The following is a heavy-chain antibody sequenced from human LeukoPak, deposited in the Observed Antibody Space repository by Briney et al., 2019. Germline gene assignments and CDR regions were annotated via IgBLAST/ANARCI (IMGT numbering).Heavy chain of an antibody. V-gene: IGHV3-23*01. CDR1: GFTFSNDG. Sequence: GGSLRLSCAGYGFTFSNDGMNWVRQAAGKGLEWVSGISPSGDITYYIDSVKGRFTISRDNSKNTCYLQMNSLRAEDTAVYYCARDSGWLRFHYWGQGTLVTVSS. D-gene: IGHD5-12*01. J-gene: IGHJ4*02. CDR3: ARDSGWLRFHY. CDR2: ISPSGDIT.